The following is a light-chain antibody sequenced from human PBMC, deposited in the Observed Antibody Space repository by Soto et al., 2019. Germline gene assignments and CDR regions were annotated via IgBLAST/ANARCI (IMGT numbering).Light chain of an antibody. CDR1: SGYSNYK. CDR2: VGTGGIVG. Sequence: QPVLTQPPSASASLGASVTLTCTLSSGYSNYKVDWYQQRPGKGPRFVMRVGTGGIVGSKGDGIPDRFAVLGSGLNRYLTIENIQEEDESDYHCGADHGSGSNFVKVFGGGTKLTVL. CDR3: GADHGSGSNFVKV. V-gene: IGLV9-49*01. J-gene: IGLJ2*01.